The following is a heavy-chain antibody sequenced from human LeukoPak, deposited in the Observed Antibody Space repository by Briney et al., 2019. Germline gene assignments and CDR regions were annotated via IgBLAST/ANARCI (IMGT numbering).Heavy chain of an antibody. D-gene: IGHD4-17*01. V-gene: IGHV4-31*03. Sequence: PSETLSLTCTVSGVSISSDNYSWSWIRQHPGKGLEWIGYIYYSGSTYYNPSLKSRVTISVDSSKNQFSLYLTSVTAADTAVYYCARAAPTTADYFDYWGQGTLVTVSS. CDR2: IYYSGST. CDR3: ARAAPTTADYFDY. J-gene: IGHJ4*02. CDR1: GVSISSDNYS.